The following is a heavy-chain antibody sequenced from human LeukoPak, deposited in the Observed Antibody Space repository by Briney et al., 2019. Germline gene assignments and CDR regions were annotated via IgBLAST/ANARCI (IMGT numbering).Heavy chain of an antibody. Sequence: GGSLRLSCAASGFTFSSYEMNWVHQAPGKGLEWVSYISGSGTTIYYVDSVKGRFTISRDNAKNSLYLQMNSLRADDTAVYYCARERTTIVSGTTIGAYWGQGTLVTVSS. CDR1: GFTFSSYE. V-gene: IGHV3-48*03. CDR2: ISGSGTTI. D-gene: IGHD2/OR15-2a*01. CDR3: ARERTTIVSGTTIGAY. J-gene: IGHJ4*02.